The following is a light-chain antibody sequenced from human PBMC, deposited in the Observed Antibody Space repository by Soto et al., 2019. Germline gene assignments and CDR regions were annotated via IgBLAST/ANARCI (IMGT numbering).Light chain of an antibody. CDR1: ASGVGGYHY. J-gene: IGLJ1*01. V-gene: IGLV2-14*03. Sequence: QSALTQPASVSGSPGQSITISCTGTASGVGGYHYVSWYQQYPGKAPKLMIYDVTNRPSGVSDRFSGSKSGNTASLTISGLQAEDEADYYCSSYTISSTYGFGTGTKVTVL. CDR2: DVT. CDR3: SSYTISSTYG.